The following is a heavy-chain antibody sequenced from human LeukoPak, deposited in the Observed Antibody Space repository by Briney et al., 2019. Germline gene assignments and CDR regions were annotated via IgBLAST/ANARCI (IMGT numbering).Heavy chain of an antibody. CDR1: GGSISSGGYY. V-gene: IGHV4-31*03. D-gene: IGHD6-13*01. J-gene: IGHJ3*02. CDR2: TYYSGST. Sequence: SETLSLTCTVSGGSISSGGYYWSWIRQHPGKGLEWIGYTYYSGSTYYNPSLKSRVTISVDTSKNQFSLKLSSVTAADTAVYYCARDLGLAAAGEKAFDIWGQGTMVTVSS. CDR3: ARDLGLAAAGEKAFDI.